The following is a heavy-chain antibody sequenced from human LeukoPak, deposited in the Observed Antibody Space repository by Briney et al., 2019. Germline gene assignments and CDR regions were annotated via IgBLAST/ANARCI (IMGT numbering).Heavy chain of an antibody. V-gene: IGHV1-69*04. Sequence: SVKVSCKVSGGTFSSYAISWVRQAPGQGLEWMGRIIPILGIANYAQKLQGRVTITADKSTSTAYMELSSLRSEDTAVYYCARSLSSGYSYDYYYYGMDVWGQGTTVTVSS. J-gene: IGHJ6*02. CDR1: GGTFSSYA. CDR3: ARSLSSGYSYDYYYYGMDV. CDR2: IIPILGIA. D-gene: IGHD5-18*01.